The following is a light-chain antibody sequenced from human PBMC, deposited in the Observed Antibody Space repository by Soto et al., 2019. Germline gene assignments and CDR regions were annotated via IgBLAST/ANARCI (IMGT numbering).Light chain of an antibody. Sequence: EILMTPSPATLSVSPWDIATLSFRASQSVSNTYLAWYQQNPGQAPRLLIYGASSRATGIPDRFRASASGTDFPLTISRLEPEAFAVYFCQQYGGSPAITFGQGTRLEIK. CDR1: QSVSNTY. J-gene: IGKJ5*01. CDR2: GAS. CDR3: QQYGGSPAIT. V-gene: IGKV3-20*01.